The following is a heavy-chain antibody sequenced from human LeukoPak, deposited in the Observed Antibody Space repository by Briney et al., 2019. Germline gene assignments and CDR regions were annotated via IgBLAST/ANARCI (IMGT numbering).Heavy chain of an antibody. CDR2: INHSGST. V-gene: IGHV4-39*07. D-gene: IGHD6-13*01. J-gene: IGHJ5*02. Sequence: PSETLSLTCTVSGGSISSSSYSWGWIRQPPGKGLEWIGEINHSGSTNYNPSLKSRVTISVDTSKNQFSLKLSSVTAADTAVYYCARGGRAAAGYSWFDPWAREPWSPSPQ. CDR3: ARGGRAAAGYSWFDP. CDR1: GGSISSSSYS.